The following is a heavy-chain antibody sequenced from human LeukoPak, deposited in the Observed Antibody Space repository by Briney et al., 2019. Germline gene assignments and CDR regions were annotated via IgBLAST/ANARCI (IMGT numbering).Heavy chain of an antibody. Sequence: SETLSLTCTVSGVSVSNHSWSWIRQPPGKGLEWIGYIYSSGSTNYNPSLKSRVTMSVDTSKNQFSLNLRSVSGADTAVYYCARDRWSDDAGYFDNWGQGTLVTVSS. CDR2: IYSSGST. V-gene: IGHV4-59*02. CDR1: GVSVSNHS. CDR3: ARDRWSDDAGYFDN. D-gene: IGHD1-1*01. J-gene: IGHJ4*02.